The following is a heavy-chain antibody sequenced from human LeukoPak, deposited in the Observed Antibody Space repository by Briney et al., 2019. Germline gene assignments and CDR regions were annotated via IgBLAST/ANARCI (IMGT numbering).Heavy chain of an antibody. J-gene: IGHJ3*02. CDR3: ARAWSRVDPFDM. D-gene: IGHD2-8*02. Sequence: GGSLRLSCTASGFTFRDYYVTWIRQAPGKGLEWVSYIRSTGSSTAYADSVKGRFTISRDNANNSLYLEMNNLSAEDTAVYYCARAWSRVDPFDMWGQGTMVTVSS. V-gene: IGHV3-11*04. CDR1: GFTFRDYY. CDR2: IRSTGSST.